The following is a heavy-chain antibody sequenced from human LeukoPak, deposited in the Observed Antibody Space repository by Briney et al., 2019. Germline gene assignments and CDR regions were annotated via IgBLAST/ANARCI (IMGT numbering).Heavy chain of an antibody. J-gene: IGHJ3*02. Sequence: SETLSLTCAVYGGSFSGYYWSWIRQPPGKGLEWIGEINHSGSTNYNPSPKSRVTISVDTSKNQFSLKLSSVTAADTAVYYCARAPLDQLLSAFDIWGQGTMVTVSS. CDR1: GGSFSGYY. D-gene: IGHD2-2*01. V-gene: IGHV4-34*01. CDR3: ARAPLDQLLSAFDI. CDR2: INHSGST.